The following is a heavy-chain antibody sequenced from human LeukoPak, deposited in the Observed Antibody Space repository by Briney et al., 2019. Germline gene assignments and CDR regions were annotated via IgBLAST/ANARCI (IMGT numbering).Heavy chain of an antibody. D-gene: IGHD4/OR15-4a*01. V-gene: IGHV4-39*01. CDR1: GGSISSRNYY. CDR2: IDYSGST. J-gene: IGHJ4*02. CDR3: ARHRGANPHAPVDY. Sequence: SETLSLTCTVSGGSISSRNYYWGWIRQPPGKGLEWIATIDYSGSTYYNPSLKSRVTISVDTPKKQFSLKLSSVIAADKGVYFCARHRGANPHAPVDYWGQGTLVTVSS.